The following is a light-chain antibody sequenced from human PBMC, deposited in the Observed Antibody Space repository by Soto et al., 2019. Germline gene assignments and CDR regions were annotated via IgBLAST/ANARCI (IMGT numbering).Light chain of an antibody. CDR1: QSVNNN. Sequence: EIVVTQSPATLSVSPGERATLSCMASQSVNNNLAWYQQKPGQAPRLLIYGASTGATGIPTRFSGSGSGTDFTLTISSLQPEDFATYYCQQTHSTPVTFGQGTRLEI. J-gene: IGKJ5*01. CDR3: QQTHSTPVT. V-gene: IGKV3-15*01. CDR2: GAS.